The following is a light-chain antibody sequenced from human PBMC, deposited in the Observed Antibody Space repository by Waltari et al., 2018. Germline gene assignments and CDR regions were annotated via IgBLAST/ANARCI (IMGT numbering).Light chain of an antibody. CDR2: EVN. V-gene: IGLV2-8*01. Sequence: QSALTQPPSASGSPGQSVTISCTGTSSDVGGYNYVSWYQQHPGKAPQLMIYEVNTRPSGVPDRFSGSKSGNPASLTVSGLQAEDEADYYCSSHAGSTRVFGTGTKVTVL. J-gene: IGLJ1*01. CDR3: SSHAGSTRV. CDR1: SSDVGGYNY.